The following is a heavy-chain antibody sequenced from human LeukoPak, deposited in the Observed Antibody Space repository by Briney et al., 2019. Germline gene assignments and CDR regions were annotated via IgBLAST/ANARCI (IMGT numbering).Heavy chain of an antibody. Sequence: ASVNVSCKASGYTFTSYGISWVRQAPGQGLEWMGWISVYNGNTNYAQKLQGRVTMITDTSTSTAYMELRSLRSDDTAVYYCARVAGYPFDYWGQGTLVTVSS. CDR1: GYTFTSYG. D-gene: IGHD6-19*01. V-gene: IGHV1-18*01. CDR3: ARVAGYPFDY. J-gene: IGHJ4*02. CDR2: ISVYNGNT.